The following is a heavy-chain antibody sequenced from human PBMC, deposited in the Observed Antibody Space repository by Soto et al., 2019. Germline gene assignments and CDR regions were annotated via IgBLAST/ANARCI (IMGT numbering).Heavy chain of an antibody. D-gene: IGHD5-12*01. J-gene: IGHJ5*02. Sequence: SETLSLTCSVSGGSITNGDYYWSWIRQHPGKGLEWIGYIYYTGTTYYNPSLKSRLSISIDTSKNQFSLRLSSVTAADTAVYYCARVRDGLDWFDPWGQGTLVTVSS. CDR2: IYYTGTT. V-gene: IGHV4-31*03. CDR3: ARVRDGLDWFDP. CDR1: GGSITNGDYY.